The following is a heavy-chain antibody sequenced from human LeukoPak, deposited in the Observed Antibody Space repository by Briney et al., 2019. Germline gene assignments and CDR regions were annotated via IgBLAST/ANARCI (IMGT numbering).Heavy chain of an antibody. CDR1: GYTFTSYY. V-gene: IGHV1-46*01. Sequence: ASVKVSCKASGYTFTSYYMHWVRQAPGQGLEWMGIINPSGGSTSYAQKFQGRVTMTRDTSTSTVYMELSSLRSEGTAVYYCARDPGYDFWSGYYDWFDPWGQGTLVTVSS. J-gene: IGHJ5*02. CDR3: ARDPGYDFWSGYYDWFDP. CDR2: INPSGGST. D-gene: IGHD3-3*01.